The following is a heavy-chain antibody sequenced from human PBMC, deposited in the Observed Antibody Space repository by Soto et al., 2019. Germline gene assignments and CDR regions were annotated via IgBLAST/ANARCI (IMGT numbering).Heavy chain of an antibody. D-gene: IGHD3-10*01. Sequence: QVQLQESGPGLVEPSQTLALTCTVSGDPLNTGGYYWSWIRHLPGKGLEWLGYIYYSGNTYYNPALKGRVNISGAMSKKQFSLRLSSVTAADTAVYHCARVSSDWFDPWGPGIQVTVSS. CDR2: IYYSGNT. V-gene: IGHV4-31*03. CDR3: ARVSSDWFDP. J-gene: IGHJ5*02. CDR1: GDPLNTGGYY.